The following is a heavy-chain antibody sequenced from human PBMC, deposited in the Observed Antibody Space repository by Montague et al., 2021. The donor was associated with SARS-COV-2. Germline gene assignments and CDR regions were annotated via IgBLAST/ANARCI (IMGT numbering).Heavy chain of an antibody. CDR1: GFSLSTSGMC. V-gene: IGHV2-70*11. J-gene: IGHJ5*02. D-gene: IGHD6-13*01. CDR3: ARILVAAAGSPIDP. Sequence: PALVKPTQTLTLTCTFSGFSLSTSGMCVSWIRQPPGKALEWLARXDWDDDKYYSTSLKTRLTISKDTSKNQVVLTMTNMDPVDTATYYCARILVAAAGSPIDPWGQGTPVTVPS. CDR2: XDWDDDK.